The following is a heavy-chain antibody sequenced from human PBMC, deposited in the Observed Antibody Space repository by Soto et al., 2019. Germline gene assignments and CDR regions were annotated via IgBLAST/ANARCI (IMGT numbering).Heavy chain of an antibody. J-gene: IGHJ4*02. CDR2: ISYDGSNK. V-gene: IGHV3-30*03. CDR3: ALLGGIAAANDY. Sequence: GGSLRLSCAASGFTFSSYGMHWVRQAPGKGLEWVAVISYDGSNKYYADSVKGRFTISRDNSKNTLYLQMNSLRAEDTAVYYCALLGGIAAANDYWGQGTLVTVSS. CDR1: GFTFSSYG. D-gene: IGHD6-13*01.